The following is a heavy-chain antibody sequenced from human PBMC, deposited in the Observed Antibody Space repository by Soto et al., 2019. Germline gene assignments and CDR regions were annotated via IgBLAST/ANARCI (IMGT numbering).Heavy chain of an antibody. D-gene: IGHD4-17*01. CDR2: ISYDGSNK. J-gene: IGHJ4*02. CDR3: AKDYGDYDGSVY. V-gene: IGHV3-30*18. Sequence: GGSLRLSCAASGFTFSSYGMHWVRQAPGKGLEWVAVISYDGSNKYYADSVKGRFTISRDNSKNTLYLQMNSLRAEDTAVYYCAKDYGDYDGSVYWGQGTLITVSS. CDR1: GFTFSSYG.